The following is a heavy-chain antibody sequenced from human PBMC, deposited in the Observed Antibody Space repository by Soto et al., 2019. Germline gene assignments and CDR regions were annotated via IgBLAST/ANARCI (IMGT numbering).Heavy chain of an antibody. J-gene: IGHJ4*02. CDR2: INACNGNT. CDR1: GYTFTSYA. CDR3: ARDSIAAAGTLNY. Sequence: ASVKVSCKASGYTFTSYAMHWVRQAPGQRLEWIGWINACNGNTKYAQKLQGRVTMTTDTSTSTAYMELRSLRSDDMAVYYCARDSIAAAGTLNYWGQGTLVTVSS. D-gene: IGHD6-13*01. V-gene: IGHV1-3*01.